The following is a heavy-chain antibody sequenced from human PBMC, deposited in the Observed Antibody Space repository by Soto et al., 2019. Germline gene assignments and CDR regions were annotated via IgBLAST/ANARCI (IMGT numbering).Heavy chain of an antibody. D-gene: IGHD6-19*01. V-gene: IGHV4-39*01. CDR1: GGSISSSSYY. CDR2: IYYSGST. J-gene: IGHJ4*02. CDR3: ASTPAYSSGWYLDY. Sequence: QLQLQESGPGLVKPSETLSLTCTVSGGSISSSSYYWGWIRQPPGKGLEWIGSIYYSGSTYYNPSLKSRVTISVDTSKNQFSLKLSSVTAADTAVYYCASTPAYSSGWYLDYWGQGTLVTVSS.